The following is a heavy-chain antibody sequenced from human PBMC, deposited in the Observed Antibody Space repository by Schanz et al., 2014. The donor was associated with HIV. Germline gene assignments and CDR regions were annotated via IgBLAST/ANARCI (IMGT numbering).Heavy chain of an antibody. D-gene: IGHD2-2*01. J-gene: IGHJ4*02. Sequence: EEQVLESGGGLVQPGGSLRLSCAASGFTFSRYAMSWVRQAPGKGLEWVSGISGNSGHTWYADSVKGRFTISRDNPKNMLYLQMNSLRAEDTAVYYCARSQKAASCCFPLDYWGQGTLVTIFS. CDR1: GFTFSRYA. V-gene: IGHV3-23*01. CDR3: ARSQKAASCCFPLDY. CDR2: ISGNSGHT.